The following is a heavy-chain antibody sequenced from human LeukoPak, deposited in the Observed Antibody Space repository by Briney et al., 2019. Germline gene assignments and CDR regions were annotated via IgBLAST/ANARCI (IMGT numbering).Heavy chain of an antibody. CDR1: GFTFSKFY. Sequence: QPGGSLRLSCGASGFTFSKFYMHWVRQPPGKGLVWVSRIYADGSTTTYAHSVKGRFTISRDNAKNTLYLQMNSLRAEDTAVYYCARVRYCSSTGCYSYFDYWGQGTLVTVSS. CDR2: IYADGSTT. V-gene: IGHV3-74*01. CDR3: ARVRYCSSTGCYSYFDY. D-gene: IGHD2-2*02. J-gene: IGHJ4*02.